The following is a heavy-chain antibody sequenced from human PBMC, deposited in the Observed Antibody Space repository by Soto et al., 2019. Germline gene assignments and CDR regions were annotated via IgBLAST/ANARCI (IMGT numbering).Heavy chain of an antibody. V-gene: IGHV4-31*03. CDR2: IYYSGST. CDR1: GGSISSGGYY. CDR3: ARRLRAAFDI. J-gene: IGHJ3*02. Sequence: SETLSLTCTVSGGSISSGGYYWSWIRQHPGKGLEWIGYIYYSGSTYYNPSLKSRVTISVDTSKNQFSLKLSSVTAADTAVYYCARRLRAAFDIWGQGTMVTVSS. D-gene: IGHD2-15*01.